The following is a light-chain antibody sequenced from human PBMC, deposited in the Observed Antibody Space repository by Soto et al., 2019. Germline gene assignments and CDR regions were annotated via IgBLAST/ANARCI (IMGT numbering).Light chain of an antibody. Sequence: EIVLTQSPGTLSLSPGERATLFCRASQSVATSQLAWYQQKPGQAPRLLIGASSRATGVPDRFIASGSGTDFTLTISRLEPEAFAVYYCQQFASSPRTFGRGTTVEIK. CDR1: QSVATSQ. CDR3: QQFASSPRT. J-gene: IGKJ1*01. V-gene: IGKV3-20*01. CDR2: GAS.